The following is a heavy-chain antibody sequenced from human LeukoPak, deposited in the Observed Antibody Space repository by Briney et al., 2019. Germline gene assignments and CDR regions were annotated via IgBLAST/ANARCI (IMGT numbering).Heavy chain of an antibody. Sequence: GASVGVSCKASGYPLSAHFLNWVRQAPGQGLEWMGNIDTTTGNPRYAQDFTGRFVFSLDTSVSTAYLQITSLKADDTAAYYCVRGTPTPGMDYWGQGTQVTVSS. J-gene: IGHJ4*02. CDR3: VRGTPTPGMDY. D-gene: IGHD3-10*01. CDR2: IDTTTGNP. V-gene: IGHV7-4-1*02. CDR1: GYPLSAHF.